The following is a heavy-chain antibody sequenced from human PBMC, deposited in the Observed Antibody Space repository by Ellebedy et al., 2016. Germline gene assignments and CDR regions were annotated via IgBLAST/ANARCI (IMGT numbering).Heavy chain of an antibody. Sequence: ETLSLTCAASGFTFSSSPMNWVRQAPGRGLEWVSYISGGGDTIYYADSVKGRFTISRDNAKKSLYLQLNSLRDEDTAVYYCARESSIPGDYRFDCWGQGTLVTVSS. CDR2: ISGGGDTI. V-gene: IGHV3-48*02. CDR1: GFTFSSSP. D-gene: IGHD4-17*01. CDR3: ARESSIPGDYRFDC. J-gene: IGHJ4*02.